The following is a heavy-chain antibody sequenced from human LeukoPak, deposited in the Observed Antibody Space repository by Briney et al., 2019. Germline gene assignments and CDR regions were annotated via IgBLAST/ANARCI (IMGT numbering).Heavy chain of an antibody. V-gene: IGHV4-38-2*02. CDR1: GYSISSGYY. CDR3: ARETSQKGAHYMDV. CDR2: IYHSGNT. D-gene: IGHD3-16*01. Sequence: PSETLSLTCTVSGYSISSGYYWGWIRQPPGKGLEWIGSIYHSGNTYYNSSLKSRVTISVDTSKNQFSLKLSSVTAADTAVYYCARETSQKGAHYMDVWGKGTTVTISS. J-gene: IGHJ6*03.